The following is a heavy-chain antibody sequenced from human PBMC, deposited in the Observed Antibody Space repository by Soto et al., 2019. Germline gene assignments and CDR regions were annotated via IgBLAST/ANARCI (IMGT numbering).Heavy chain of an antibody. Sequence: QVQLVQSGAELKKPGASVKVSCSASGDTFSSYAFPWVRQAPGQGLEWMGNIIPVFRTSNYAQGFQGRLTISADESTNTIYMELSSLRSEDTAVYFCAKDGSWDGGGGESWGQGTLVIVSS. CDR2: IIPVFRTS. CDR1: GDTFSSYA. J-gene: IGHJ4*02. CDR3: AKDGSWDGGGGES. V-gene: IGHV1-69*18. D-gene: IGHD2-21*01.